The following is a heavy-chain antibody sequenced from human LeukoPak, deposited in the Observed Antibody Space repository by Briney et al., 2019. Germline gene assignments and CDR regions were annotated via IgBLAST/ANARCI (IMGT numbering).Heavy chain of an antibody. CDR3: AREWGRIAVAGGPGF. CDR1: GFTFSNYG. J-gene: IGHJ4*02. V-gene: IGHV3-33*01. D-gene: IGHD6-19*01. Sequence: GGSLRLSCEVSGFTFSNYGMHWVRQAPGKGLEWVALIWCDGRTKFHADSVKGRFTISRDNSANTLYLQMSSLRVEDTAVYYCAREWGRIAVAGGPGFWGQGALVTVSS. CDR2: IWCDGRTK.